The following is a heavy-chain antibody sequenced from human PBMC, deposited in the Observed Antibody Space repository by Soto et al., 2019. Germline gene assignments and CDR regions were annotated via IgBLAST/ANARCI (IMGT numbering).Heavy chain of an antibody. Sequence: QVHLMESGGGLVKPGGSLRLSCAASEFAFSDYYMAWIRQSPGKGLEWLAYIRGDGSTIYYADSVAGRFTISRDNARNSLYLQMDGLRVEDTAIYYCARYRDPRLEPFDLHYWGQGTLVTVSS. CDR2: IRGDGSTI. V-gene: IGHV3-11*01. J-gene: IGHJ4*02. CDR3: ARYRDPRLEPFDLHY. D-gene: IGHD4-17*01. CDR1: EFAFSDYY.